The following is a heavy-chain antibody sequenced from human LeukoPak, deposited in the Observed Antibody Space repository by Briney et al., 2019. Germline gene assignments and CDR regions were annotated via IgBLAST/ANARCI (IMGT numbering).Heavy chain of an antibody. D-gene: IGHD1-26*01. Sequence: SETLSLTCTVSGGSISSSSYYWGWIRQPPGKGLERIGSIYYSGSTYYNPSLKSRVTISVDTSKNQFSLKLSSVTAADRAVYYCARQSGSHSYYYYAMDAWGQGTTVTVSS. CDR2: IYYSGST. V-gene: IGHV4-39*01. CDR1: GGSISSSSYY. CDR3: ARQSGSHSYYYYAMDA. J-gene: IGHJ6*02.